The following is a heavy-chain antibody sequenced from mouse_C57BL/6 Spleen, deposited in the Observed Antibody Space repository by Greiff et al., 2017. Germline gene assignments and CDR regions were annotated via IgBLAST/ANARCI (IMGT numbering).Heavy chain of an antibody. J-gene: IGHJ4*01. CDR1: GYTFTDYE. V-gene: IGHV1-15*01. D-gene: IGHD2-2*01. Sequence: QVQLQQSGAELVRPGASVTLSCKASGYTFTDYEMHWVKQTPVHGLEWIGAIDPETGGTAYNQKFKGKAILTADKSSSTAYMELRSLTSEDSAVYYCTRWLPTHAMDYWGQGTSVTVSS. CDR3: TRWLPTHAMDY. CDR2: IDPETGGT.